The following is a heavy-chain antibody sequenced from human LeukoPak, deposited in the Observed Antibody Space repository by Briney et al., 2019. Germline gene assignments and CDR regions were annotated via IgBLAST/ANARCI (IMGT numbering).Heavy chain of an antibody. J-gene: IGHJ4*02. CDR3: ARTTTPHYYGSGSYALGY. CDR2: ISYDGSNK. CDR1: GFTFSTYA. V-gene: IGHV3-30-3*01. D-gene: IGHD3-10*01. Sequence: GGCLRLSCAASGFTFSTYAMHWVRQGPGKGLEWVAVISYDGSNKYYADSVKGRFTISRDNSKNTLYLQMSSLSAEDTAVYYCARTTTPHYYGSGSYALGYWGQGTLVTVPS.